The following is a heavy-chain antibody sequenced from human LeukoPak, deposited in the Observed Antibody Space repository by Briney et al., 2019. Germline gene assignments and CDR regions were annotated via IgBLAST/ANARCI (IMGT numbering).Heavy chain of an antibody. CDR3: ARDRDYSNTESGFDY. D-gene: IGHD4-11*01. V-gene: IGHV1-2*02. CDR1: GDTFTDYY. J-gene: IGHJ4*02. CDR2: INPNSGET. Sequence: GASVKVSCKTSGDTFTDYYIHWVRQPPGQGLEWMGWINPNSGETNSAQKFQGRVTMTGDTSISTAYMELRSVTSDDTAVYYCARDRDYSNTESGFDYWGQGTLVTVSS.